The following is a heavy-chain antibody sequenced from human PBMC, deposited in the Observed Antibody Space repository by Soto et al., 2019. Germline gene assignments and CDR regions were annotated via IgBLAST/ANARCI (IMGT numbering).Heavy chain of an antibody. V-gene: IGHV3-7*03. J-gene: IGHJ4*02. CDR3: ARQTRAPES. Sequence: EVQLVESGGGLVQPGGSLRLSCAASGFTFSSYWMTWVRQAPGKGLECVANIKQDGSDKYCVDSVKGRFTISRDNAKNSLYLQMNSLRVEDTAVYYCARQTRAPESWGQGTLVTVSS. CDR1: GFTFSSYW. CDR2: IKQDGSDK. D-gene: IGHD3-10*01.